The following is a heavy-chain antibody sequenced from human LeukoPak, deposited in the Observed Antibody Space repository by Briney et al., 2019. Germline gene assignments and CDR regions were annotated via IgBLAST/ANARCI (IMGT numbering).Heavy chain of an antibody. CDR1: GFTFSSYV. CDR3: ARDSYYYDSSGYNLDY. V-gene: IGHV3-30*04. Sequence: GGSLRLSCAASGFTFSSYVMHWVRQAPGKGLEWVAVMSNDGNGSYYADSVKGRFTVSRDNSKSTLYLQMNSTRAEDTAVYYCARDSYYYDSSGYNLDYWGQGTLVTVSS. CDR2: MSNDGNGS. D-gene: IGHD3-22*01. J-gene: IGHJ4*02.